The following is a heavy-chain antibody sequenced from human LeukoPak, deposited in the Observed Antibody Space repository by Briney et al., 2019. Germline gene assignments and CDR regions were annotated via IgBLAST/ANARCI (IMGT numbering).Heavy chain of an antibody. CDR2: IYYSGST. CDR3: AVQLGYCSSTSCRGDY. Sequence: PSETLSLTCTVSGGSISSSSYYWGWIRQPPGKGLEWIGSIYYSGSTYYNPSLKSRVTISVDTPKNQFSLKLSSVTAADTAVYYCAVQLGYCSSTSCRGDYWGQGTLVTVSS. J-gene: IGHJ4*02. CDR1: GGSISSSSYY. V-gene: IGHV4-39*01. D-gene: IGHD2-2*01.